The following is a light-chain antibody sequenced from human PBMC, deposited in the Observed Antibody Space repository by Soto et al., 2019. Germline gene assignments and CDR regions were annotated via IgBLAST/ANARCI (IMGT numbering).Light chain of an antibody. V-gene: IGKV1-39*01. Sequence: DIQMTQSPSSVSASVGDRVTIPCRASQTLNNYLTWFQQKQGKAPKVLIYAASTLQSGVPSRFSGSGSGAECTLTISSLQPEDFETYYCQQSFSPLPTFGGGTKVDIK. CDR2: AAS. CDR3: QQSFSPLPT. CDR1: QTLNNY. J-gene: IGKJ4*01.